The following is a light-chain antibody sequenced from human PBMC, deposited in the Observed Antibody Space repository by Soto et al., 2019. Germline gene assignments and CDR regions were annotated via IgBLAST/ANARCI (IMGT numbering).Light chain of an antibody. Sequence: QSALTQPASVSGSPGQSITVSCTRTSSDIGGYNYVSWYQQHPGKAPKLMVYEVTNRPSGVSDRFSGSKSGNTASLTISGLQADDEGYYYCSSYTSRSTLYVFGTGTKLTVL. CDR3: SSYTSRSTLYV. V-gene: IGLV2-14*01. J-gene: IGLJ1*01. CDR1: SSDIGGYNY. CDR2: EVT.